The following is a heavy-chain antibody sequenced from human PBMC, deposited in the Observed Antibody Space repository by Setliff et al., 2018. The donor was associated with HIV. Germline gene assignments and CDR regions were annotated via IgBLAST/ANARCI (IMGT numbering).Heavy chain of an antibody. CDR3: ARLAIPAATTDY. Sequence: PSETLSLTCAVSGYSISIGYYWGWIRQPPGKGLEWIGNIHYSGSTYYNPSLKSQVTISVDTSKNQFSLKLSSVTAADTAVYYCARLAIPAATTDYWGQGTLVTVSS. CDR1: GYSISIGYY. J-gene: IGHJ4*02. CDR2: IHYSGST. V-gene: IGHV4-38-2*01. D-gene: IGHD2-2*01.